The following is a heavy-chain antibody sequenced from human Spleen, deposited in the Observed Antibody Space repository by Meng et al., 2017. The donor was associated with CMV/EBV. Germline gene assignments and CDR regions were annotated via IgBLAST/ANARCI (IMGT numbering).Heavy chain of an antibody. J-gene: IGHJ4*02. CDR1: SYY. D-gene: IGHD3-10*01. CDR3: ARVASIRTYYNGSGSLQYYFDY. Sequence: SYYWSWIRQPPWKGLEWIGYVYYTGSTNYSPSLKSRVTISVDTPKNQFSLKLNSVTAADTAVYYCARVASIRTYYNGSGSLQYYFDYWGQGTLVTVSS. V-gene: IGHV4-59*01. CDR2: VYYTGST.